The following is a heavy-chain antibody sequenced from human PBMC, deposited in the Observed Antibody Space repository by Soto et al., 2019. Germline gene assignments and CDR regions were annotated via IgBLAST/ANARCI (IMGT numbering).Heavy chain of an antibody. D-gene: IGHD6-13*01. J-gene: IGHJ4*02. Sequence: GASVKVSCKASGYTFTSYAMHWVRQAPGQRLEWMGWINAGNGNTKYSQKFQGRVTITRDTSASTAYMELSSLRSEDTAVYYCARDRSAAAGTPRKYYFDYWGQGTLVTVSS. V-gene: IGHV1-3*01. CDR2: INAGNGNT. CDR1: GYTFTSYA. CDR3: ARDRSAAAGTPRKYYFDY.